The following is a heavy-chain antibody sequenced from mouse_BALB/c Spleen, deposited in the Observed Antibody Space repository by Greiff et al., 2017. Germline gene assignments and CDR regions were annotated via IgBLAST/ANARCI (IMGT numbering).Heavy chain of an antibody. CDR2: IDPYDSET. D-gene: IGHD2-14*01. CDR3: ARMGVRRDLDFDY. CDR1: GYTFTSYW. V-gene: IGHV1-52*01. Sequence: VQLQQPGAELVRPGASVKLSCKASGYTFTSYWMNWVKQRPEQGLEWIGRIDPYDSETHYNQKFKDKAILTVDKSSSTAYMQLSSLTSEDSAVYDGARMGVRRDLDFDYWGQGTTLTVSS. J-gene: IGHJ2*01.